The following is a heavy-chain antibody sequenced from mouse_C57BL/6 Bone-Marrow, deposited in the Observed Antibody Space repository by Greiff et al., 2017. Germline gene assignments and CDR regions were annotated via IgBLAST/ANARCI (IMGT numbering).Heavy chain of an antibody. V-gene: IGHV1-50*01. D-gene: IGHD3-2*02. J-gene: IGHJ2*01. CDR1: GYTFTSYW. Sequence: VQLQQPGAELVKPGASVKLSCKASGYTFTSYWMQWVKQRPGQGLEWIGEIDPSDSYTNYNQKFKGKATLTVDPSSSTAYMQLSSLTSEDSAFYYCARRQLRPRGDYFDYWGQGTTLTVSS. CDR2: IDPSDSYT. CDR3: ARRQLRPRGDYFDY.